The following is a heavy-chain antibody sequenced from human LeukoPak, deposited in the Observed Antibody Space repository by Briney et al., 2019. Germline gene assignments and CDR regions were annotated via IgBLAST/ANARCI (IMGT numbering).Heavy chain of an antibody. D-gene: IGHD2-8*01. CDR2: INHSGST. CDR1: GGSFSGYY. J-gene: IGHJ6*02. V-gene: IGHV4-34*01. Sequence: SETLSLTCAVYGGSFSGYYWSWIRQPPGKGLEWIGEINHSGSTNYNPSLKSRVTISVDTSKNQFSLKLSSVAAADTAVYYCARAPVLYYYYYGMDVWGQGTTVTVSS. CDR3: ARAPVLYYYYYGMDV.